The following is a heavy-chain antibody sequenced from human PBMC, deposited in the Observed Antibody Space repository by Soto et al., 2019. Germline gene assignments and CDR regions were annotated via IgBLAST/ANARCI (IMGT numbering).Heavy chain of an antibody. CDR2: IMPVFPTP. CDR1: GGTFRTSA. Sequence: QVQLVQSGAEVKKPGSSVKVSCKTSGGTFRTSAISWVRQAPGQGLEWIGGIMPVFPTPDYAQKFKGRVTITADESTGTAYMELSSLRSEDTAVYYCARDKDRQQLGGNYYYIMDVWGQGTTVTVSS. CDR3: ARDKDRQQLGGNYYYIMDV. D-gene: IGHD3-3*02. J-gene: IGHJ6*01. V-gene: IGHV1-69*12.